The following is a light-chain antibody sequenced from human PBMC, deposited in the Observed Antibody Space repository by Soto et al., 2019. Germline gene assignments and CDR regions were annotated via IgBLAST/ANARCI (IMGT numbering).Light chain of an antibody. CDR3: SSYTGGNPSYV. V-gene: IGLV2-8*01. CDR2: EVT. Sequence: QSVLTQPPSASGSPGQSVTISCTGNSSDVGGYDYVSWYQQHPGKAPKLMIYEVTIRPSGVSDRFSGSKSGNTASLTVSGLQAEAEADYYCSSYTGGNPSYVFGTGTKVTVL. CDR1: SSDVGGYDY. J-gene: IGLJ1*01.